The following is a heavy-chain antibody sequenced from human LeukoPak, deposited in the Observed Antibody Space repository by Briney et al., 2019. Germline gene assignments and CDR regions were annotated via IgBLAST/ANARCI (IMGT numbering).Heavy chain of an antibody. J-gene: IGHJ2*01. CDR1: GGSFSGYY. CDR3: ARVTREAARYWYFDL. CDR2: INHSGST. Sequence: SETLSLTCAVYGGSFSGYYWSWIRQPPGKGLEWIGEINHSGSTNYNPSLKSRVTISIDTSKDQFSLKLSTVTAADTAVYFCARVTREAARYWYFDLWGRGTLVTVSS. D-gene: IGHD6-6*01. V-gene: IGHV4-34*01.